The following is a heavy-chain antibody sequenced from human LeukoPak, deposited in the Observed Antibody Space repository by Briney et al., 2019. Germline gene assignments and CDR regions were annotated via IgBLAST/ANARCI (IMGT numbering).Heavy chain of an antibody. CDR1: GFPFSDYS. CDR3: ARDRNYAFDN. CDR2: IGISSGNT. V-gene: IGHV3-21*05. J-gene: IGHJ4*02. D-gene: IGHD1-7*01. Sequence: PGGSLRLSCTASGFPFSDYSMTWARQAPGKGLEWISYIGISSGNTKYADSVKGRFTISADNARNSLYLQMNSLRVEDTAVYYCARDRNYAFDNWGQGTLVSVSS.